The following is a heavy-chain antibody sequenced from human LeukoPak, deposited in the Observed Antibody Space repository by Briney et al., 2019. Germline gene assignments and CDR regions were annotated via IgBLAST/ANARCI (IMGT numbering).Heavy chain of an antibody. V-gene: IGHV4-39*01. J-gene: IGHJ3*02. D-gene: IGHD5-24*01. CDR1: GGSITSSYY. CDR3: ARQERRDGSPKGCFDI. CDR2: ISSSGGT. Sequence: SETLSLTCTVSGGSITSSYYWGWIRPPPGKGLEWIGNISSSGGTYYNPSLKSRFTMSVDTSKSQFSVKLNSVTAADTAVYSCARQERRDGSPKGCFDIWGQGTMVTVSS.